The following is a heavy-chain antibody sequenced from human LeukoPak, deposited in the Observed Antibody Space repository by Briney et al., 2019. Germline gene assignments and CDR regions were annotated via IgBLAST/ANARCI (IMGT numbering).Heavy chain of an antibody. CDR3: ARRYYGSGLGY. D-gene: IGHD3-10*01. Sequence: SETLSLTCSVSGYSISSAYYWGWIRQPPGKGLEWIGTMYHSGSTNYNPSLKSRVTISVDTSKNQFSLKLSSMTAADTAVYYCARRYYGSGLGYWGQGTLVTVSS. CDR1: GYSISSAYY. V-gene: IGHV4-38-2*02. CDR2: MYHSGST. J-gene: IGHJ4*02.